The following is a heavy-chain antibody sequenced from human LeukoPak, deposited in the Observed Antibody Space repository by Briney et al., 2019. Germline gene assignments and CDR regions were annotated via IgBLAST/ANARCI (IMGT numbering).Heavy chain of an antibody. D-gene: IGHD1-26*01. CDR1: GFTFSSYG. CDR3: AKDRPSGSYYYY. V-gene: IGHV3-23*01. CDR2: ISGSGDST. Sequence: PGGSLRLSCAASGFTFSSYGMNWVRQAPGKGLERVSAISGSGDSTYYADSVKGRFTISRDNSKNTLYLQMNSLRAEDTAVYYCAKDRPSGSYYYYWGQGTLVTVSS. J-gene: IGHJ4*02.